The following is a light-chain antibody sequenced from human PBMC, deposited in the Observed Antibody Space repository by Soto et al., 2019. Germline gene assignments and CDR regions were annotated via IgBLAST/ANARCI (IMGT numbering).Light chain of an antibody. V-gene: IGLV2-23*01. CDR2: EGS. CDR3: CSYAASSTSYV. CDR1: SSDVGSYYL. J-gene: IGLJ1*01. Sequence: QSALAQPPSVSGSPGQSITISCTGTSSDVGSYYLVSWYQQHPGKAPKLMIYEGSKRPSGVPNRFSGSKSGNTASLTISGLQPDDEADYYCCSYAASSTSYVFGPGTKVTVL.